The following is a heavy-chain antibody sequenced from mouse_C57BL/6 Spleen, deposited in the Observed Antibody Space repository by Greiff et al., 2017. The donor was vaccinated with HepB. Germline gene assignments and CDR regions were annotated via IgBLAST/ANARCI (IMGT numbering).Heavy chain of an antibody. V-gene: IGHV5-12*01. D-gene: IGHD1-1*01. J-gene: IGHJ2*01. Sequence: DVKLVESGGGLVQPGGSLKLSCAASGFTFSDYYMYWVRQTPEKRLEWVAYISNGGGSTYYPDTVKGRFTISRDNAKNTLYLQMSRLKSEDTAMYYCARHYYGSFDYWGQGTTLTVSS. CDR1: GFTFSDYY. CDR3: ARHYYGSFDY. CDR2: ISNGGGST.